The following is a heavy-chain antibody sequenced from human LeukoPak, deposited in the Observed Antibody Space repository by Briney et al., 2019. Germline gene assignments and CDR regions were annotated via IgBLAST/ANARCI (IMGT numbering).Heavy chain of an antibody. D-gene: IGHD4-23*01. Sequence: SETLSLTCAVYGGSFNDYYWSWIRQPPGKGLEWIGEINHSGSTKYNPSLKGRVTISVDTSKNQFSLKVSSVTAADTAVYYCARTHRTPFDYWGQGTLVTVSS. J-gene: IGHJ4*02. V-gene: IGHV4-34*01. CDR3: ARTHRTPFDY. CDR1: GGSFNDYY. CDR2: INHSGST.